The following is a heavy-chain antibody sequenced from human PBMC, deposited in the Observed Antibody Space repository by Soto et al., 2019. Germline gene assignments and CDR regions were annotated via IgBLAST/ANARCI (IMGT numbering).Heavy chain of an antibody. CDR3: ARVKGYNWNPDVNHYYYYGMDV. D-gene: IGHD1-20*01. CDR1: GYTFTSYG. CDR2: INPSGGST. V-gene: IGHV1-46*01. J-gene: IGHJ6*02. Sequence: ASVKVSCKASGYTFTSYGISWVRQAPRQGLEWMGRINPSGGSTSYAQKFQGRVTMTRDTSTSTVYMELSSLRSEDTAVYYCARVKGYNWNPDVNHYYYYGMDVWGQGTTVTVSS.